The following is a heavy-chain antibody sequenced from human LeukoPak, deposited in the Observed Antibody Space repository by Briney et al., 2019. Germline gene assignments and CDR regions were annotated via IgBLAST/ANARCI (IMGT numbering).Heavy chain of an antibody. J-gene: IGHJ4*02. CDR3: ARASAAPLYYYDSSGYFDY. CDR2: IYPGDSDT. CDR1: GYSFTSYW. D-gene: IGHD3-22*01. Sequence: GESLKIPCKGSGYSFTSYWIGWVRQMPGKGLEWMGIIYPGDSDTRYSPSFQGQVTISADKSISTAYLQWSSLKASDTAMYYCARASAAPLYYYDSSGYFDYWGQGTLVTVSS. V-gene: IGHV5-51*01.